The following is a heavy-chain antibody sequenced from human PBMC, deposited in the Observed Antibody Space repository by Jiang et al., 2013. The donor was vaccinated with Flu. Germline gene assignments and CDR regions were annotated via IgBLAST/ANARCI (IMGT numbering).Heavy chain of an antibody. Sequence: GPGLVKPSQTLSLTCAVSGGSISSGGYSWSWIRQPPGKGLEWIGYIYHSGSTYYNPSLKSRVTISVDRSKNQFSLKLSSVTAADTAVYYCARGSDYDSSGYAHWGQGTLVTVSS. CDR1: GGSISSGGYS. CDR3: ARGSDYDSSGYAH. D-gene: IGHD3-22*01. CDR2: IYHSGST. J-gene: IGHJ4*02. V-gene: IGHV4-30-2*01.